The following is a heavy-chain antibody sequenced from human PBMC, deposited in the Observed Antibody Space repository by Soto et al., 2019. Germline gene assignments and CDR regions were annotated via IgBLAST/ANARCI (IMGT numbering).Heavy chain of an antibody. CDR1: GGTFSGYA. CDR2: IIPIFGTA. J-gene: IGHJ6*02. D-gene: IGHD4-17*01. V-gene: IGHV1-69*13. CDR3: ARDKATVMYRGAYGMDV. Sequence: SVKVSCKASGGTFSGYAISWVRQAPGQGLEWMGGIIPIFGTANYAQKFQGRVTITADESTSTAYMELSSLRSEDTAVYYCARDKATVMYRGAYGMDVWGQGTTVTVSS.